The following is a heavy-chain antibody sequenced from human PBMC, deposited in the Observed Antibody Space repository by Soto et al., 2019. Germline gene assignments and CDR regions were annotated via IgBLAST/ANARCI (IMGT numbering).Heavy chain of an antibody. D-gene: IGHD2-15*01. Sequence: QVQLVESGGGVVQPGGSLRLSCAASGFTFRNHAMHWVRQAPGKGLECLAVIAYDGSNAFYRDSVKGRFTVSRDNSKNPLYLQRESLESEDTGVFYWAGGDREDILVVVGARPGKYAIDIWGQGTTVTVSS. J-gene: IGHJ6*02. CDR2: IAYDGSNA. CDR1: GFTFRNHA. V-gene: IGHV3-30-3*01. CDR3: AGGDREDILVVVGARPGKYAIDI.